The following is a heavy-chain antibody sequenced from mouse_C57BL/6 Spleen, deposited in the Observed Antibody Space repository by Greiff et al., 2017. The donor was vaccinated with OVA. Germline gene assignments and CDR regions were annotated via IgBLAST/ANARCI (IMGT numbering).Heavy chain of an antibody. CDR2: LDPETGGT. D-gene: IGHD4-1*02. Sequence: VNVVESGAELVRPGASVTLSCKASGYTFTDYEMHWVKQTPVHGLEWIGALDPETGGTAYNQKFKGKAILTADKSSSTAYMELRSLTSEDSAVYYCTNNWAWFAYWGQGTLVTVSA. J-gene: IGHJ3*01. CDR3: TNNWAWFAY. V-gene: IGHV1-15*01. CDR1: GYTFTDYE.